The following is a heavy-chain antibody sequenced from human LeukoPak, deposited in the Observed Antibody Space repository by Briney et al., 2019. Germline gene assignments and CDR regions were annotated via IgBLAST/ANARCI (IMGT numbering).Heavy chain of an antibody. Sequence: QPGRSLRLSCAASGFTFGSHAIHWVRQSPGKGLEWVAVISYDGSNKYYADSVKGRFTISRDNSKNTLYLQMNSLRAEDTAVYYCAKDSQEHGIDYWGQGTLVTVSS. CDR2: ISYDGSNK. CDR3: AKDSQEHGIDY. J-gene: IGHJ4*02. CDR1: GFTFGSHA. V-gene: IGHV3-30*04. D-gene: IGHD1/OR15-1a*01.